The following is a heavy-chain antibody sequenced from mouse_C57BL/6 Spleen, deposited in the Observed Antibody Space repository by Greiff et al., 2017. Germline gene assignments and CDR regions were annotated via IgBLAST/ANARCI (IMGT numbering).Heavy chain of an antibody. Sequence: EVNVVESGGGLVKPGGSLKLSCAASGFTFSDYGMHWVRQAPEKGLEWVAYISSGSSTIYYADTVKGRFTISRDNAKNTLFLQMTSLRSEDTAMYYCARPSGTYVAWFAYWGQGTLVTVSA. CDR3: ARPSGTYVAWFAY. V-gene: IGHV5-17*01. CDR1: GFTFSDYG. D-gene: IGHD2-12*01. CDR2: ISSGSSTI. J-gene: IGHJ3*01.